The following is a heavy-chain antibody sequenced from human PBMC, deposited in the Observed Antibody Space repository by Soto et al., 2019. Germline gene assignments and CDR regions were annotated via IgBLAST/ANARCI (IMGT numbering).Heavy chain of an antibody. J-gene: IGHJ4*02. CDR2: IYYSGST. D-gene: IGHD3-10*01. CDR1: DGSISSGSYY. Sequence: TLSLTCTVSDGSISSGSYYWGWIRQPPGKGLEWIGSIYYSGSTYYNPSLKSRVTISVDTSKNQFSLKLSSVTAADTAVYYCASISNYYGSGSPRYYFDYWGQGTLVTVSS. V-gene: IGHV4-39*01. CDR3: ASISNYYGSGSPRYYFDY.